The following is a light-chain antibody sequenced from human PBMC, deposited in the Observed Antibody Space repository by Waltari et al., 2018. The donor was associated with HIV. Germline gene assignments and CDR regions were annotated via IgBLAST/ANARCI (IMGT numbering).Light chain of an antibody. Sequence: SALIQPRPVSRSPGQSVTISCTGPISAVGGYNYVPWYQQHPGKAPKLMIYDVSKRPSGVPDRFSGSKSGNTASLTISGLQAEDEADYYCYSYAGSYTYVFGTGTKVTVL. CDR2: DVS. CDR3: YSYAGSYTYV. CDR1: ISAVGGYNY. V-gene: IGLV2-11*01. J-gene: IGLJ1*01.